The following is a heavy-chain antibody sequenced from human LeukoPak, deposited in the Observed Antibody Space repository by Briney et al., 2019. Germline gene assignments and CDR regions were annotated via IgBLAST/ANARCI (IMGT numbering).Heavy chain of an antibody. Sequence: SETLSLTCTVSGGSISSSSYYWGWIRQPPGKGLEWIGSIYYSGSTYYNPSLKSRVTISVDTSKNQFSLKLSSVTAADTAMYYCARDQPVGSPDYWGQGTLVTVSP. CDR1: GGSISSSSYY. CDR2: IYYSGST. CDR3: ARDQPVGSPDY. J-gene: IGHJ4*02. V-gene: IGHV4-39*07. D-gene: IGHD1-26*01.